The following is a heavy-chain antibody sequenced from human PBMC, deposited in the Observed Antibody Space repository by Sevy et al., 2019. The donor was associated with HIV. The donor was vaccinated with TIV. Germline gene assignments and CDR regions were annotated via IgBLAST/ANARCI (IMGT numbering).Heavy chain of an antibody. V-gene: IGHV3-7*04. CDR2: IKQDGSEK. CDR1: GFTFSSYW. Sequence: GGSLRLSCAASGFTFSSYWMSWVRQAPGKGLEWVANIKQDGSEKYYVDSVKGRFTISRDNAKNSLYLQMNSLRAEDTALYYCARGLTYYDSSGYVYWGQGTLVTVSS. J-gene: IGHJ4*02. D-gene: IGHD3-22*01. CDR3: ARGLTYYDSSGYVY.